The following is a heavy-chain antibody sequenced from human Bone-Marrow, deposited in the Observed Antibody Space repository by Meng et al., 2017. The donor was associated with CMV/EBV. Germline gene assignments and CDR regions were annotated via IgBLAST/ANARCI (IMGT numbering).Heavy chain of an antibody. CDR1: GGSISSSSYY. D-gene: IGHD3-3*01. Sequence: SETLSLTCTVSGGSISSSSYYWGWIRQPPGKGLEWIGSIYYSGSTYYNPSLKSRVTISVDTSKNQFSLKLSSVTAADTAVHYCASVWSGYFDYFDYWGQGTLVTVSS. V-gene: IGHV4-39*07. CDR2: IYYSGST. J-gene: IGHJ4*02. CDR3: ASVWSGYFDYFDY.